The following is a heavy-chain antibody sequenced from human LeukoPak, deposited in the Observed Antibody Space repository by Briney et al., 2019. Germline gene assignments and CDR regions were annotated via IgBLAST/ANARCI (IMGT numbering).Heavy chain of an antibody. CDR2: IDWDDDK. CDR3: ARTTATGAVAGTVGAFDI. CDR1: GFSLSTSGMC. Sequence: SGPALVKPTQTLTLTCTFSGFSLSTSGMCVSWIRQPPGKALEWLARIDWDDDKYYSTSLKTRLTISKDTSKNQVVLTMTNMDPVDTATYYCARTTATGAVAGTVGAFDIWGQGTMVTVSS. V-gene: IGHV2-70*11. J-gene: IGHJ3*02. D-gene: IGHD6-19*01.